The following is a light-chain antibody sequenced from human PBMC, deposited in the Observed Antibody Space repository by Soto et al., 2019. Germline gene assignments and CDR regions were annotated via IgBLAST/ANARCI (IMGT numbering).Light chain of an antibody. CDR2: GAS. CDR3: QQYGSISWT. Sequence: DIGLTQSPGTLSLSPGERATLSCRASQSVSSNYLAWYQQKPGQAPRLLIHGASTMATGVPDRFSGSGSGTDFTLTISRLEPEDFAVYHCQQYGSISWTFGQGTKVDIK. J-gene: IGKJ1*01. CDR1: QSVSSNY. V-gene: IGKV3-20*01.